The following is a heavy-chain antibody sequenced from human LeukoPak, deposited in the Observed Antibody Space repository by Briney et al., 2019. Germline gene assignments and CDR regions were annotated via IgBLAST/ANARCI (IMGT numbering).Heavy chain of an antibody. J-gene: IGHJ3*02. D-gene: IGHD4-23*01. V-gene: IGHV4-59*08. CDR3: ARRGGGGNPTDGAFDI. CDR2: IYYSGST. CDR1: DGSISSYY. Sequence: SETLSLTCTVSDGSISSYYWSWIRQPPGKGLEWIGYIYYSGSTNCNPSVKSRVSISVDTSKNQFSLKLSSVTAADTAVYYCARRGGGGNPTDGAFDIWGQGTMVTVSS.